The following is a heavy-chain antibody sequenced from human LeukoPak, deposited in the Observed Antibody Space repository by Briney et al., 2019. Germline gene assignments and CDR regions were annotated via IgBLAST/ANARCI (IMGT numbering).Heavy chain of an antibody. CDR3: AKDSGNFANYYFDH. CDR1: GFTFSTYA. CDR2: ISYDGRDK. V-gene: IGHV3-30*04. Sequence: GGSLRLSCAASGFTFSTYAMHWVRPAPGKGLEWVAVISYDGRDKKYADSVKGRFSISRDNPKNTLYLQMDSLRSEDTAMYYCAKDSGNFANYYFDHWGQGTLVTVSS. J-gene: IGHJ4*02. D-gene: IGHD1-26*01.